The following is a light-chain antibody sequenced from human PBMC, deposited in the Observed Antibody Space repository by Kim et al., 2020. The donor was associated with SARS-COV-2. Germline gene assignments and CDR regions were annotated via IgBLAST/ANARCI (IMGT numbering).Light chain of an antibody. V-gene: IGLV2-14*03. J-gene: IGLJ1*01. CDR3: CSYTRGSTYV. CDR2: DVI. Sequence: QSITIPCTGTNSDVGVYDYVFWYQQQPGKAPRLMISDVIQRPPGVSNRFSGSKSGNTASLTISGLQAEDEADYYCCSYTRGSTYVFGSGTKVT. CDR1: NSDVGVYDY.